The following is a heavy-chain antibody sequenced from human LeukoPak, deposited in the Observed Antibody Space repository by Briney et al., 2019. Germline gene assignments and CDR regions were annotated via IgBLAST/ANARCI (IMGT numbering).Heavy chain of an antibody. V-gene: IGHV3-33*08. J-gene: IGHJ4*02. CDR1: GFTFSSYG. D-gene: IGHD3-22*01. CDR2: VWYDGSKK. CDR3: ARGVGYYDSSGTIDY. Sequence: PGGSLRLSCAASGFTFSSYGMHWVRQAPGKGLEWVAVVWYDGSKKYSADSVKGRITISRDDSKNTLYLQMNSLRAEDTAVYYRARGVGYYDSSGTIDYWGQGTLVTVSS.